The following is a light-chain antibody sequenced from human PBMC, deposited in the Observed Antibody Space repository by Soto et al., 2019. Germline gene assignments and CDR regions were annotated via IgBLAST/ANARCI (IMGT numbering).Light chain of an antibody. CDR1: SSNIGSHT. CDR3: AAWDDRLNGWV. CDR2: SND. J-gene: IGLJ3*02. Sequence: QSVLTQPPSASGTPGQRVTISCSGSSSNIGSHTVNWYQQLPGTAPKLLIYSNDERPSGVPDRFSGSKSGTSASLAISGLQSEDEADYYCAAWDDRLNGWVFGGGTKLTVL. V-gene: IGLV1-44*01.